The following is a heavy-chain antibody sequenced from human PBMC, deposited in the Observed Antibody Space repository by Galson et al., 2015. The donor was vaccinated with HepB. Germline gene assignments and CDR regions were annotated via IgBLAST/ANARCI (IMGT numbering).Heavy chain of an antibody. CDR1: GFTFSSYG. D-gene: IGHD1-26*01. CDR2: IWYDGSNK. Sequence: SLRLSCAASGFTFSSYGMHWVRQAPGKGLEWVAVIWYDGSNKYYADSVKGRFTISRDNSKNTLYLQMNSLRAEDTAVYYCARVRSGSYFALDYWGQGTLVTVSS. J-gene: IGHJ4*02. CDR3: ARVRSGSYFALDY. V-gene: IGHV3-33*01.